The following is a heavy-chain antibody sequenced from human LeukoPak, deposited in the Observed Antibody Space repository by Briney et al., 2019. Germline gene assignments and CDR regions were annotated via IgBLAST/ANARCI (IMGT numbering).Heavy chain of an antibody. CDR3: ARDRDSSGWYEGFDY. CDR1: GFTFSSSA. Sequence: GGSLRLSCAASGFTFSSSAMHWVRQAPDEGLEGVAVISYDGSNKYYADSVKGRFTISRDNSKNTLYLQMNSLRADDTAVYYCARDRDSSGWYEGFDYWGQGTLVTVSS. CDR2: ISYDGSNK. D-gene: IGHD6-19*01. V-gene: IGHV3-30-3*01. J-gene: IGHJ4*02.